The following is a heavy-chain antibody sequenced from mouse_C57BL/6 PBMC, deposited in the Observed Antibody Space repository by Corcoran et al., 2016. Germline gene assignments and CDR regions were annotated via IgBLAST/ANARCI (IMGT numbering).Heavy chain of an antibody. CDR1: GYTFTTYG. Sequence: QIQLVQSGPELKKPGETVKISCMASGYTFTTYGMSWVKQAPGKGLKWMGWINTYSGVPTYADDFKGRFAFSLETSASTAYLQINNLKNEDTATYFCARGSSYFDYWGQGTTLTVSS. V-gene: IGHV9-3*01. D-gene: IGHD1-1*01. CDR3: ARGSSYFDY. CDR2: INTYSGVP. J-gene: IGHJ2*01.